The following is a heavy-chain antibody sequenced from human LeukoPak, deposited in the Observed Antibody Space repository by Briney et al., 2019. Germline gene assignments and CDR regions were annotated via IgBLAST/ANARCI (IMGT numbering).Heavy chain of an antibody. J-gene: IGHJ6*02. Sequence: PGGSLRLSCAASVFTFSNNCMHWVRQAPYKGLEWVAVISYGGSNKYYADSVKGRFTISRDNSKNTLYLQMNSLRAEDTAVYYCAKDRINGGNYYYYGMDVWGQGTTVTVSS. D-gene: IGHD4-23*01. V-gene: IGHV3-30*18. CDR1: VFTFSNNC. CDR2: ISYGGSNK. CDR3: AKDRINGGNYYYYGMDV.